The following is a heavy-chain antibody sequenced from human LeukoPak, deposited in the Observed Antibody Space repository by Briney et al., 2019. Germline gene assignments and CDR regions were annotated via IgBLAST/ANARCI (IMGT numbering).Heavy chain of an antibody. CDR3: ARAPYDSSGYHFDY. Sequence: PSETLSLTCTVSGGSISSSSYYWGWIRQPPGKGLEWIGSIYHSGSTYYNPSLKSRVTISVDTSKNQFSLKLSSVTAADTAVYYCARAPYDSSGYHFDYWGQGTLVTVSS. V-gene: IGHV4-39*07. CDR1: GGSISSSSYY. J-gene: IGHJ4*02. CDR2: IYHSGST. D-gene: IGHD3-22*01.